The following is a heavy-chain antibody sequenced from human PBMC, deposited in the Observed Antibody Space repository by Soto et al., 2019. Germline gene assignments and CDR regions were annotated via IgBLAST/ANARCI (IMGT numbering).Heavy chain of an antibody. Sequence: GESLKISCRGSGYTFTTYWIAWVRQMPGRGLEWMGIIYPGDSDTRYSPSFQGQVTISADKSNSTAYLQWRSLKASDTAMYYWARLDSNYGSYYYYSMDVWGQGTTVTVSS. D-gene: IGHD3-10*01. CDR1: GYTFTTYW. J-gene: IGHJ6*02. CDR3: ARLDSNYGSYYYYSMDV. CDR2: IYPGDSDT. V-gene: IGHV5-51*01.